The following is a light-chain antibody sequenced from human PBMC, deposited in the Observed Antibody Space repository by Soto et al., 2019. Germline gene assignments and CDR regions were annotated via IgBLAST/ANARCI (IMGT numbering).Light chain of an antibody. CDR3: QQFNRYPLT. Sequence: DLQLTQSPSFLSASVGDRVTIACRASQGIGSHLAWYQQRPGKAPNLLIYTASTLQSGVPSRFSGSGSGTEFTLTISSLQPEDFATYYCQQFNRYPLTFSGGTKVEIK. J-gene: IGKJ4*01. CDR1: QGIGSH. CDR2: TAS. V-gene: IGKV1-9*01.